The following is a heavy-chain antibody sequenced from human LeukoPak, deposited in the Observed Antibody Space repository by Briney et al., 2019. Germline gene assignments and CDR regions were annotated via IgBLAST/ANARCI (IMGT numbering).Heavy chain of an antibody. CDR1: GGSISSSNW. CDR3: AAVTYHYDSSGSFG. Sequence: SETLSLTCAVSGGSISSSNWRSWVRQPPGKGLEWIGEIYHSGSTNYNPSLKSRVTISVDKSKNQFSLKLSSVTAADTAVYYCAAVTYHYDSSGSFGWGQGTLVTVSS. D-gene: IGHD3-22*01. CDR2: IYHSGST. J-gene: IGHJ4*02. V-gene: IGHV4-4*02.